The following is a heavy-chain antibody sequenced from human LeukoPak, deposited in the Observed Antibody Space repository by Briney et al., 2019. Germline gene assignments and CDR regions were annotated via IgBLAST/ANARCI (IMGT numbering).Heavy chain of an antibody. J-gene: IGHJ3*02. D-gene: IGHD6-13*01. CDR1: GGSLSSGGYS. CDR3: ARIAAAGTNNAFDI. CDR2: IYHSGST. V-gene: IGHV4-30-2*01. Sequence: SQTLSLTCAVSGGSLSSGGYSWSWIRQPPGKGLEWNGYIYHSGSTYYNPSLKSRVNISVDSSKNQFSLKLSSVTAADTAVYYCARIAAAGTNNAFDIWGQGTMVTVSS.